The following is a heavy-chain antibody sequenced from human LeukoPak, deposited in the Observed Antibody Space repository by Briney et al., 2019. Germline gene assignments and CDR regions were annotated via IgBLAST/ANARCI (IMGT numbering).Heavy chain of an antibody. CDR2: ISNGGGTI. D-gene: IGHD3-10*02. V-gene: IGHV3-48*03. CDR3: ARDSYMFGSDY. Sequence: GGSLRLSCVASGFTFTSYDFNWVRQAPGKGLEWVSYISNGGGTISYADSVKGRFTISRDNAKNSVFLQMNTLGAEDTAVYYCARDSYMFGSDYWGQGTLVTVSS. J-gene: IGHJ4*02. CDR1: GFTFTSYD.